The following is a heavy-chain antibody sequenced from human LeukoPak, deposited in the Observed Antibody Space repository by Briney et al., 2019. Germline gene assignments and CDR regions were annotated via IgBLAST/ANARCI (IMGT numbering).Heavy chain of an antibody. CDR1: GFTVSSNY. J-gene: IGHJ3*02. D-gene: IGHD1-26*01. Sequence: GGSLRLSCAASGFTVSSNYMSWVRQAPGKGLEWVSVIYSGGSTYYADSVKGRFTISRDNSKNTLYLQMNSLRAEDTAVYYCARGASGSYFAPSAFDIWGQGTMVTVSS. CDR2: IYSGGST. V-gene: IGHV3-66*01. CDR3: ARGASGSYFAPSAFDI.